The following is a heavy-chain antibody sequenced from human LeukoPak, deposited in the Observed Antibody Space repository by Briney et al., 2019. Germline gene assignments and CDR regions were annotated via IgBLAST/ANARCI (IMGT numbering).Heavy chain of an antibody. CDR2: ISYSGST. CDR3: ARDPAIKPADSYYYFYFMDV. Sequence: PSETLSLTCTVSGDSISGSRYHWGWIRQPPGKGLEWIGSISYSGSTYYNPSLTSRVTISVDTSRSQISLKLTSITAADTAVYYCARDPAIKPADSYYYFYFMDVWGKGTTVSVS. V-gene: IGHV4-39*07. D-gene: IGHD2-2*01. J-gene: IGHJ6*03. CDR1: GDSISGSRYH.